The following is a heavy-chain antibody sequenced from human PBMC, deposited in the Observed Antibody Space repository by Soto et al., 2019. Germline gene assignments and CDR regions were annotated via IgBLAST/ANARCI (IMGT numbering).Heavy chain of an antibody. CDR1: GGSFSGYY. D-gene: IGHD3-10*01. Sequence: SETLSLTCAVYGGSFSGYYWSWIRRPPGKGLEWIGEISHGGSTKYNPSLKSRVTISVDTSKNQFSLKLSSVTAADTAVYYYARGPVTMIRGFDYYYGMDVWGQGTTVTVSS. J-gene: IGHJ6*02. CDR2: ISHGGST. V-gene: IGHV4-34*01. CDR3: ARGPVTMIRGFDYYYGMDV.